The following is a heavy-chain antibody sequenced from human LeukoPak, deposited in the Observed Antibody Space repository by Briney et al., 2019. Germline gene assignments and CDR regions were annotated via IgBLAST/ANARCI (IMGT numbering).Heavy chain of an antibody. V-gene: IGHV3-20*04. CDR2: INWNGGST. CDR1: GFAFDDYG. J-gene: IGHJ6*03. Sequence: GGSLRLSCAASGFAFDDYGMSWVRQAPGKGLEWVSGINWNGGSTGYADSVKGRFTISRDNAKNSLYLQMNSLRAEDTAVYYCARDRCSGGSCYSSYYYYMDVWGKGTTVTVSS. D-gene: IGHD2-15*01. CDR3: ARDRCSGGSCYSSYYYYMDV.